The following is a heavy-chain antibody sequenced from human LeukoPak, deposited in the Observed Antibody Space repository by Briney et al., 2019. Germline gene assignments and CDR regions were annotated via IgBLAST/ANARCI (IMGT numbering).Heavy chain of an antibody. CDR2: IRSGGGGT. V-gene: IGHV3-23*01. CDR3: ARDPNGDYVGAFEM. CDR1: GLAFRNFA. D-gene: IGHD4-17*01. J-gene: IGHJ3*02. Sequence: GGSLRLSCEASGLAFRNFAMSWVRQAPGRGLEWVSAIRSGGGGTLYADSVKGRFTISRDNSKNTLFLQMNNMRAEDTAVYYCARDPNGDYVGAFEMWGPGTKVTVS.